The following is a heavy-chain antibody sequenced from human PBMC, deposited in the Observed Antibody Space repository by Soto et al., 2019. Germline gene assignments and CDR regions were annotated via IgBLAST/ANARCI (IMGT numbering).Heavy chain of an antibody. D-gene: IGHD2-21*01. CDR2: LLYSGTT. CDR3: ARLGWGNGDSDY. CDR1: GGSISKSNYF. J-gene: IGHJ4*02. V-gene: IGHV4-39*01. Sequence: QLQLQESGPGLVKSSETLSLTCTVSGGSISKSNYFWGWIRQAPGKGLEWIASLLYSGTTSYNSSLKSRVAISVDTFKNQFALELNSVTAADTAVYYCARLGWGNGDSDYWGQGTLVTVSS.